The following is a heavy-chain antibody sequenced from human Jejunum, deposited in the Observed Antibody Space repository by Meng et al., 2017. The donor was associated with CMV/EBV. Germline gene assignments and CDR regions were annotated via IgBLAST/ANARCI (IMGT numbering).Heavy chain of an antibody. CDR1: GASINRDY. CDR2: IYYSGST. CDR3: AKFSATGAYYYGMDV. Sequence: SGASINRDYWTWIRQTPGKGLEWIGCIYYSGSTNYNPSLESRITISVDTSKNQFSLRVYSVTAADTAVYYCAKFSATGAYYYGMDVWGQGTTVTVSS. V-gene: IGHV4-59*01. J-gene: IGHJ6*02. D-gene: IGHD1-1*01.